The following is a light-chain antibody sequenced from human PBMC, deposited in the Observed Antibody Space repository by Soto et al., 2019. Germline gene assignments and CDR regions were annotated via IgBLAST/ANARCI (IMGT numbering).Light chain of an antibody. J-gene: IGLJ2*01. Sequence: QSALTQPASVSASPGQSITISCTGTSSDVGGYNYVSWYQQHPGKAPKLMIYDVSNRPSGVSNRFSGSKSGNTASLTISGLQAEDEADCYCSSYTSSSTLVVFGGGTKLTVL. CDR1: SSDVGGYNY. CDR3: SSYTSSSTLVV. V-gene: IGLV2-14*01. CDR2: DVS.